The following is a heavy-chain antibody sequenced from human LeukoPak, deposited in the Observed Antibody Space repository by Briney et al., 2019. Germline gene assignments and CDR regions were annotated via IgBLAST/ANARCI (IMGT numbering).Heavy chain of an antibody. J-gene: IGHJ3*02. D-gene: IGHD3-22*01. CDR3: AKYSNYYDRSPYHDAFDI. V-gene: IGHV3-23*01. Sequence: GGSLRLSCAASGFTFSSYAMSWVRQAPGKGLEWVSAISGSGGSTYYADSVKGRFTISRDNSKNTMYLQMNSLRAEDTAVYYCAKYSNYYDRSPYHDAFDIWGQGTMVTVSS. CDR1: GFTFSSYA. CDR2: ISGSGGST.